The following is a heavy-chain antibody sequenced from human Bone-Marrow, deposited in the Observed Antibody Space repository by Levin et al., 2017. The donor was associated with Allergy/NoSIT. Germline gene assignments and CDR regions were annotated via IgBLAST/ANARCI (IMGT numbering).Heavy chain of an antibody. CDR1: GHRFPSYW. J-gene: IGHJ5*02. CDR2: IDPSDSYT. V-gene: IGHV5-10-1*01. Sequence: GESLKISCQDTGHRFPSYWITWVRQMPGKGLEWVGRIDPSDSYTKYSPSFQGHVTISVDKSISAAYLQWSSLKASDTGVYYCARLVLGHCTSESCSSGWFDPWGQGTVVTVSS. CDR3: ARLVLGHCTSESCSSGWFDP. D-gene: IGHD2-8*02.